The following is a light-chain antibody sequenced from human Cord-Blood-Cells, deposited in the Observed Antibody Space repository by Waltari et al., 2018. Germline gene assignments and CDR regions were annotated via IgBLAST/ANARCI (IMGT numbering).Light chain of an antibody. J-gene: IGKJ1*01. CDR2: AAS. V-gene: IGKV1-39*01. CDR3: QQSYSTPPT. Sequence: DIQMTQSPSSLSASVCDRVTITCRASQSISSYLNWYQQKPGKAPKLLIYAASSLQSGVPSRFSGSGSGTDFTLTISSLQPEDFATYYCQQSYSTPPTFGQGTKVEIK. CDR1: QSISSY.